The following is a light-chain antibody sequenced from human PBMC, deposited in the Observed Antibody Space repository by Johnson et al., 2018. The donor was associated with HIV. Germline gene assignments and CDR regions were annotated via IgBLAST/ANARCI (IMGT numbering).Light chain of an antibody. CDR3: GTWANSLSAEV. CDR1: SSNIGNNY. J-gene: IGLJ1*01. Sequence: QSVLTQPPSVSAAPGQKVTISCSGSSSNIGNNYVTWYQQLPGTAPKLLIYDNNKRPSGIPDRFSGSKSGTSANMAITGLQNGDEADYYCGTWANSLSAEVFGTGTNVTVL. CDR2: DNN. V-gene: IGLV1-51*01.